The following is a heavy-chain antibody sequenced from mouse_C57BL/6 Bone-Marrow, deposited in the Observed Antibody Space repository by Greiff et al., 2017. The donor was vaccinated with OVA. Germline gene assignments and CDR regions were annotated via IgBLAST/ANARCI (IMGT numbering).Heavy chain of an antibody. CDR1: GYTFTSYW. Sequence: QVQLQQPGAELVKPGASVKLSCKASGYTFTSYWMHWVKQRPGQGLEWIGMIHPNSGSTNYNEKFKSKATLAVDNTSSTAYMQLSSLTSEDSAVYYCAVITTVVATRDYWGQGTTLTVSS. CDR2: IHPNSGST. D-gene: IGHD1-1*01. J-gene: IGHJ2*01. V-gene: IGHV1-64*01. CDR3: AVITTVVATRDY.